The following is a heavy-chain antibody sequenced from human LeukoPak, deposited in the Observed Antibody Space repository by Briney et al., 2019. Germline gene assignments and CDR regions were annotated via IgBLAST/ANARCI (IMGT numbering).Heavy chain of an antibody. CDR2: IYPGDSDT. CDR3: ARRALGYSYVAHYFDY. J-gene: IGHJ4*02. D-gene: IGHD5-18*01. Sequence: GESLKISCTGSGYSFTNYWIVWVRQMPGKGLEWVGIIYPGDSDTRYSPSFQGQVTISADNSISTAYLQWRLKASDSAMYYCARRALGYSYVAHYFDYWGQGTLVTVSS. V-gene: IGHV5-51*01. CDR1: GYSFTNYW.